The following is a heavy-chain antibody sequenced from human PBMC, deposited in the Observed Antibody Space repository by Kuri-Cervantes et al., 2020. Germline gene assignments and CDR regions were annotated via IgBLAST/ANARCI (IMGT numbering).Heavy chain of an antibody. V-gene: IGHV6-1*01. CDR2: TYYRSKWYN. CDR1: GDSVSSNSAA. J-gene: IGHJ4*02. Sequence: SCAISGDSVSSNSAAWNWIRQSPSRGLEWLGRTYYRSKWYNDYAVSVKSRITINPDTSKNQSSLQLNSVTPEDTAVYYCARDYCSGGSCSSFDYWGQGTLVTVSS. D-gene: IGHD2-15*01. CDR3: ARDYCSGGSCSSFDY.